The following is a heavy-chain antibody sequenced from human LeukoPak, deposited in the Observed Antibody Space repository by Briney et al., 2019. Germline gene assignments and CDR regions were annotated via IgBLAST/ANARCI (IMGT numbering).Heavy chain of an antibody. CDR3: AKGIPRWRTYYYGMDV. J-gene: IGHJ6*02. V-gene: IGHV3-23*01. CDR1: GFTFSSYA. CDR2: ISGSGGST. D-gene: IGHD4-23*01. Sequence: GGSLRLSCAASGFTFSSYAMSWVRQAPGKGLEWVSAISGSGGSTYYADSVKGRFTISRDNSKNTLYLQMNSLRAEDTALYYCAKGIPRWRTYYYGMDVWGQGTTVTVSS.